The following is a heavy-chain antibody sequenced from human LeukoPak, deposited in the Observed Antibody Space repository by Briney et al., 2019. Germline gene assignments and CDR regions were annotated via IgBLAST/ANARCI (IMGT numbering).Heavy chain of an antibody. CDR3: AKAPGGQQLERPHYYYYGMDV. J-gene: IGHJ6*02. V-gene: IGHV3-7*05. CDR1: GFPISNYW. Sequence: PGGSLRLSCAASGFPISNYWMSWVRQAPGKGLEWVASISPDGSVKHYVDSVKGRFTISRDNSNNTLYLQMNSLRAEDTAVYYCAKAPGGQQLERPHYYYYGMDVWGQGTTVTVSS. CDR2: ISPDGSVK. D-gene: IGHD6-13*01.